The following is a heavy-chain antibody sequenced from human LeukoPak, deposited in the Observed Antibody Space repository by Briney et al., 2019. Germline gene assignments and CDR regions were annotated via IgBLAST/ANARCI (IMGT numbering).Heavy chain of an antibody. CDR2: IYTSGST. D-gene: IGHD6-19*01. CDR3: ARDLVAVAGTEYYFDY. V-gene: IGHV4-4*07. Sequence: SETLSLTCTVSGGSISSYYWSWIRQPAGKGLEWIGRIYTSGSTNYNPSHKSRVTISVDTSKNQFSLKLSSVTAADAAVYYCARDLVAVAGTEYYFDYWGQGTLVTVSS. CDR1: GGSISSYY. J-gene: IGHJ4*02.